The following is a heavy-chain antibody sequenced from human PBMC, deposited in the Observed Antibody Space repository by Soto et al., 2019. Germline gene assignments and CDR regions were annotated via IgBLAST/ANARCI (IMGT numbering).Heavy chain of an antibody. CDR2: ISAYNGNT. CDR1: GYTFTSYG. Sequence: QVQLVQSGAEVKKPGASVKVSCKASGYTFTSYGISWVRQAPGQGPEWMGWISAYNGNTNYAQKLQGRVTMTTDTSTSDGYMGLRGLRSDDTAVYYCARGFLEWLSPSFDYWGQGTLVTVSS. CDR3: ARGFLEWLSPSFDY. D-gene: IGHD3-3*01. J-gene: IGHJ4*02. V-gene: IGHV1-18*01.